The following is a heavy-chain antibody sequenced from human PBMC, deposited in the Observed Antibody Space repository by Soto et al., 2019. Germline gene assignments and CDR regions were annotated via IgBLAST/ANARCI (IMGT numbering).Heavy chain of an antibody. CDR1: GGTFSSYA. Sequence: ASVKVSCKASGGTFSSYAISWVRQAPGQGLEWMGGIIPIFGTANYAQKFQGRVTITADESTSTAYMELSSLRSEDTAVYYCARGRYNWNYYYYYMDVWGKGTTVSVSS. D-gene: IGHD1-20*01. J-gene: IGHJ6*03. CDR3: ARGRYNWNYYYYYMDV. V-gene: IGHV1-69*13. CDR2: IIPIFGTA.